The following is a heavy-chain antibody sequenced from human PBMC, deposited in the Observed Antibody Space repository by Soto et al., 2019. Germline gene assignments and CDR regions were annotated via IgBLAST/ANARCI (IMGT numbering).Heavy chain of an antibody. CDR1: GGSVSSGSFN. CDR2: IFYNGTA. Sequence: SETLSLTCSVSGGSVSSGSFNWSWLRQPPGKGLQFIGSIFYNGTANYSPSLKNPVSISIDTSQSQFFLQLISVAAADTAVYYCARIGGWYDIDFWGQGSLVTVSS. D-gene: IGHD6-19*01. J-gene: IGHJ4*02. V-gene: IGHV4-61*01. CDR3: ARIGGWYDIDF.